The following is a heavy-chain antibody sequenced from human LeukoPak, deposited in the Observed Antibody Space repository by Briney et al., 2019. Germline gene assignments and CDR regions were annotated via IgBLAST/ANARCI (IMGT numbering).Heavy chain of an antibody. Sequence: GGSLRLSCAASGFTFSSYGMHWVRQAPGKGLEWVALIRYDGSNEYYADSVKGRFTISRDNSKNTLYLQMNSLRTEDTAVYYCARDPTGYAGGDIWGQGTMVTVSS. CDR2: IRYDGSNE. V-gene: IGHV3-30*02. CDR3: ARDPTGYAGGDI. J-gene: IGHJ3*02. CDR1: GFTFSSYG. D-gene: IGHD5-12*01.